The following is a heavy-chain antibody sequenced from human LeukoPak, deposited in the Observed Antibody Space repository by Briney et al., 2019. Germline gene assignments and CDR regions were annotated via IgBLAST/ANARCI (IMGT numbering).Heavy chain of an antibody. V-gene: IGHV4-59*01. CDR3: ARGAFDY. Sequence: SETLSLTCTVSGGSISSYYWSWIRQPPGKGLEWIGYIYYSGSTNYNPSLKSRVTISVDTSKNQFSLKLSSVTAADTAVYYCARGAFDYWGQETLVTVSS. J-gene: IGHJ4*02. CDR2: IYYSGST. CDR1: GGSISSYY.